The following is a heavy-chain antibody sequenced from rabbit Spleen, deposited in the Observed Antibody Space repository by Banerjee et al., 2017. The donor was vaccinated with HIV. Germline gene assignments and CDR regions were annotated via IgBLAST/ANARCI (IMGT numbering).Heavy chain of an antibody. D-gene: IGHD1-1*01. Sequence: QSLEESGGDLVKPEGSLTLTCTASGFSFSFNDYICWVRQAPGKGLEWISCIAGSSSGFTYSATWAKGRFTCSKGSSTTVTLQMTSLTVADTATYFCARNYVNAFDPWGPGTLVTVS. J-gene: IGHJ2*01. CDR1: GFSFSFNDY. CDR2: IAGSSSGFT. CDR3: ARNYVNAFDP. V-gene: IGHV1S40*01.